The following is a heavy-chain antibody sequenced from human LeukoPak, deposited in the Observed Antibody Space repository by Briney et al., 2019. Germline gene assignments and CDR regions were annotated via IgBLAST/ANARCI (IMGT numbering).Heavy chain of an antibody. CDR3: ARDRGSFSSSFSLDY. CDR1: GFTFSSYW. Sequence: PGGSLRLSCAASGFTFSSYWMSWVRQAPGKGLEWVANIKQDGSEKYYVDSVKGRFTISRDNAKNSLYLQMNSLRAEDTAVYYCARDRGSFSSSFSLDYWGQGTLVTVSS. V-gene: IGHV3-7*01. J-gene: IGHJ4*02. D-gene: IGHD6-6*01. CDR2: IKQDGSEK.